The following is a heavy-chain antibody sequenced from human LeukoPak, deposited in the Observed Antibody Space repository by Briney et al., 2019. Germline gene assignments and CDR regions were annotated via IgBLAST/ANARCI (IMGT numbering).Heavy chain of an antibody. Sequence: SVKVSCKASGGTFSSYAISWVRQAPGQGLEWMGGIIPIFGTANYAQKFQGRVTITTDESTSTAYMELSSLRSEDTAMYYCARKNYCSGGSCYSRGWFDPWGQGTLVTVSS. V-gene: IGHV1-69*05. CDR1: GGTFSSYA. CDR2: IIPIFGTA. J-gene: IGHJ5*02. CDR3: ARKNYCSGGSCYSRGWFDP. D-gene: IGHD2-15*01.